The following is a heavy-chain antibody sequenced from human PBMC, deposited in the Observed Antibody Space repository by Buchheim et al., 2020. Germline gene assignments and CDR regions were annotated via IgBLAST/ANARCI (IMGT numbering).Heavy chain of an antibody. CDR2: IYYRGGT. V-gene: IGHV4-31*01. CDR3: AGAGGFGEPPGY. J-gene: IGHJ4*02. D-gene: IGHD3-10*01. Sequence: QVQLQESGPGLVKPSQTLSLTCTVSGGSISSGGYYWSWIRQHPGKGLEWIGYIYYRGGTYYNPSLKIPVTISLDPLKNQFSLKLSSVAAADTAVYYCAGAGGFGEPPGYWGQGTL. CDR1: GGSISSGGYY.